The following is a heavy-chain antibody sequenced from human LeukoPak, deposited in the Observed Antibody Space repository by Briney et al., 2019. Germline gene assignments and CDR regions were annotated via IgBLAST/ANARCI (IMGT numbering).Heavy chain of an antibody. CDR3: ATGGGRLGTFDI. V-gene: IGHV4-30-4*01. J-gene: IGHJ3*02. D-gene: IGHD3-16*01. Sequence: SETLSLTCTVSGGSISSGDYYWSWIRQPPGKGLEWIGYIYYSGSTFYNPSLKSRLTMSIDTSKKQFSVKLSSVTAADTAVYYCATGGGRLGTFDIWGQGTMVTVSS. CDR1: GGSISSGDYY. CDR2: IYYSGST.